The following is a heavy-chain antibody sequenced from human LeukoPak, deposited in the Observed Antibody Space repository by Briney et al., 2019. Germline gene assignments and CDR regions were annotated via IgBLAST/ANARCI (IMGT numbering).Heavy chain of an antibody. V-gene: IGHV1-69*05. CDR1: KYTFTDYY. CDR3: ARDGEMDYGDYGGAFDI. CDR2: IIPIFGTA. J-gene: IGHJ3*02. D-gene: IGHD4-17*01. Sequence: SVKVSCKASKYTFTDYYMHWVRQAPGQGLEWMGRIIPIFGTANYAQKFQGRVTITTDESTSTAYMELSSLRSEDTAVYYCARDGEMDYGDYGGAFDIWGQGTMVTVSS.